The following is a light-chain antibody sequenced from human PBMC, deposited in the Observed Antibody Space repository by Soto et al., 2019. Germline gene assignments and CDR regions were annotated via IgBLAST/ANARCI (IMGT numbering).Light chain of an antibody. CDR1: QTISYTSINKTY. V-gene: IGKV4-1*01. J-gene: IGKJ4*01. Sequence: DIVMTQSPDSLAVSLGERATISCTSSQTISYTSINKTYLAWYQQRPGQPPKXLIYWASIRGSGVPDRLSGSGFGTDCTLTISSLQTEDVAVYYCQQYFSYPLTLGGGTKVHIK. CDR3: QQYFSYPLT. CDR2: WAS.